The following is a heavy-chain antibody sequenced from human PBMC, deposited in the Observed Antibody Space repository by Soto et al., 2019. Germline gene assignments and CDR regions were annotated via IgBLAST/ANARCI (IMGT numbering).Heavy chain of an antibody. D-gene: IGHD4-4*01. CDR2: IIPIFGTA. Sequence: SVEVSCKASGGTFISYAISWVREGPGQGLEWMGGIIPIFGTANYAQKFQGRVTITADESTSTAYMELSSLRSEDTAVYYCARPSTVTTLPYYGMDVCGQRTTVTVSS. V-gene: IGHV1-69*13. J-gene: IGHJ6*02. CDR1: GGTFISYA. CDR3: ARPSTVTTLPYYGMDV.